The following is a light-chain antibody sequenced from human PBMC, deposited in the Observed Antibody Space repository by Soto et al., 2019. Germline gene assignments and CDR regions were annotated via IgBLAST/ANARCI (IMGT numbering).Light chain of an antibody. J-gene: IGLJ2*01. CDR3: AAWDDSLSGVV. Sequence: QSVMTQPPSASGTPGLRVTMSCSGSSSNIGSNYVFWYQHLPGTAPKLLIYRNNQRPSGVPDRFSGSKSGTSASLAISGLRSEDETDYYCAAWDDSLSGVVFGGGTKLTVL. CDR2: RNN. CDR1: SSNIGSNY. V-gene: IGLV1-47*01.